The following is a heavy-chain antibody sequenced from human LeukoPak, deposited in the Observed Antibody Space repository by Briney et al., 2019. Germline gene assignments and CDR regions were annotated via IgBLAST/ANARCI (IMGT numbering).Heavy chain of an antibody. J-gene: IGHJ4*02. CDR1: GFNFSDHY. CDR2: ISGSGATL. V-gene: IGHV3-11*01. CDR3: ARALYGSSGYYDY. Sequence: GGSLRLSCAASGFNFSDHYRSWVRQTPGRGLEWFTYISGSGATLHHADSVRGRFTISRGNAKNSLSLQMNSLRAEDTALYYCARALYGSSGYYDYWGQGILVTVSS. D-gene: IGHD3-22*01.